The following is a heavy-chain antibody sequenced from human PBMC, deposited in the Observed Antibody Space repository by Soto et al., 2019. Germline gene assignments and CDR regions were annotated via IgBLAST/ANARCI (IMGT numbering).Heavy chain of an antibody. CDR2: ISVSGDNI. V-gene: IGHV3-21*01. D-gene: IGHD2-8*01. Sequence: GGSLRLSCLASGFSFNSFNMNWIRRAPGRGLEWVASISVSGDNIYYGDSMQGRFTISRDNSKRSVFLDLNSLRVEDTAVYYCARDLGLLKSMFDYWGQGTRVTVS. J-gene: IGHJ4*02. CDR1: GFSFNSFN. CDR3: ARDLGLLKSMFDY.